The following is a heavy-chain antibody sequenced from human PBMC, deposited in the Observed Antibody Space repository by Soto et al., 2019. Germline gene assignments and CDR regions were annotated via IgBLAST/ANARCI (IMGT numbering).Heavy chain of an antibody. V-gene: IGHV4-61*08. D-gene: IGHD4-17*01. J-gene: IGHJ6*02. Sequence: QVQLQESGPGLVKPSETLSLTCTVSGGSVSSGGYYWSWIRQPPGKGLEWIGYIYYSGSTNYNPSLKSRVTISVDTSKNQFSLKLSSVTAADTAVYYCARRGDYRTGYGMDVWGQGTTVTVSS. CDR1: GGSVSSGGYY. CDR3: ARRGDYRTGYGMDV. CDR2: IYYSGST.